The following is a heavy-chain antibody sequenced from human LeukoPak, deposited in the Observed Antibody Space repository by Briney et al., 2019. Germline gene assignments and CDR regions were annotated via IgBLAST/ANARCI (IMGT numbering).Heavy chain of an antibody. D-gene: IGHD4-17*01. CDR1: GYTFTSYD. J-gene: IGHJ5*02. V-gene: IGHV1-8*01. CDR2: MNPNSGNT. CDR3: ARGPGEDDYGDYGGGNWFDP. Sequence: ASVTVSCKASGYTFTSYDINWVRQAPGQGLEWMGWMNPNSGNTGYAQKFQGRVTMTRNTSISTAYMELSSLRSEDTAVYYCARGPGEDDYGDYGGGNWFDPWGQGTLVTVSS.